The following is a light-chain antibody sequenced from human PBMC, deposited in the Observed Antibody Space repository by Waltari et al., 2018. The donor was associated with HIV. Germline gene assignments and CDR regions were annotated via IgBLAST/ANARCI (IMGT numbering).Light chain of an antibody. J-gene: IGLJ3*02. CDR1: SSIIGRNT. V-gene: IGLV1-44*01. Sequence: QSVLTQPPSASGTPGQRVTISCSGSSSIIGRNTVNCYQQLPATAPKLLIYSNNQRPSGVPDRFSGSKSGTSASLAISGLQSEDEADYYWAAWDDSLNGHWVFGGGTKLTVL. CDR2: SNN. CDR3: AAWDDSLNGHWV.